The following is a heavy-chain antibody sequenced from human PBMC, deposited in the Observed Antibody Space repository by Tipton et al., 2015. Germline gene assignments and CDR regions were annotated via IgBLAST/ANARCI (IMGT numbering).Heavy chain of an antibody. CDR2: IYYSGNT. Sequence: TLSLTCTVSGDSISSSSYYWSWIRQPPGKGLEWLGHIYYSGNTNYNPSLKSRVTMSVDTSKNQFSLKLTSVNAADTAVYYCARDRGNYYYGMDVWGQGTTVTVSS. CDR1: GDSISSSSYY. J-gene: IGHJ6*02. CDR3: ARDRGNYYYGMDV. V-gene: IGHV4-61*01. D-gene: IGHD3-10*01.